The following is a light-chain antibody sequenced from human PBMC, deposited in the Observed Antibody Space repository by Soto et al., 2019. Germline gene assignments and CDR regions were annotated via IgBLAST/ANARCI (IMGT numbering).Light chain of an antibody. Sequence: QSVLTQPPSASGTPGQRVTISCSGSSSNIGSKFVYWYQQLPGTAPKLLIYRDNQRPSGVPDRFSGSKSGTSASLAISGLRSEDEADYYCAACDVNLSAVFDGGTKLTVL. CDR2: RDN. J-gene: IGLJ3*02. V-gene: IGLV1-47*01. CDR3: AACDVNLSAV. CDR1: SSNIGSKF.